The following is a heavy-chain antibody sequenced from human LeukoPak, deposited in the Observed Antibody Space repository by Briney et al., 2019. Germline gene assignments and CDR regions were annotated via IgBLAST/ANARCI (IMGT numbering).Heavy chain of an antibody. Sequence: PGGSLRLSCAASGFTFSSYSMNWVRQAPGKGLEWVSSINSSSSYIYYADSVKGRFTISRDNAKNSLYLQMNSLRAEDTAVYYCARAGVAGIDYWGQGTLVTVSS. CDR3: ARAGVAGIDY. CDR2: INSSSSYI. V-gene: IGHV3-21*01. D-gene: IGHD6-19*01. CDR1: GFTFSSYS. J-gene: IGHJ4*02.